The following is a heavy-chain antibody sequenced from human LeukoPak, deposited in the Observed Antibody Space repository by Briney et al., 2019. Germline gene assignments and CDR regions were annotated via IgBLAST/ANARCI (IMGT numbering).Heavy chain of an antibody. D-gene: IGHD3-10*01. J-gene: IGHJ5*02. CDR2: INTNTGNP. V-gene: IGHV7-4-1*02. Sequence: GASVKVSCKASGYTFTSYAMNWVRRAPGQGLEWMGWINTNTGNPTYAQGFTGRFVFSLDTSVSTAYLQISSLKAEDTAVYYCARPYGSGSYYVFDPWGQGTLVTVSS. CDR1: GYTFTSYA. CDR3: ARPYGSGSYYVFDP.